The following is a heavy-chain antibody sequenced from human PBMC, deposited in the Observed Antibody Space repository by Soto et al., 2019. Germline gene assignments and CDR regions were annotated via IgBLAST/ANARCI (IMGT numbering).Heavy chain of an antibody. D-gene: IGHD6-19*01. CDR3: ARESSARERGDY. Sequence: QVQLQESGPGLVKPSGTLSLTCAVFGGSISSSNWWSWVRQPPGRGLEWIGEIYHSGSTNYNPSLKSRVTISVDKSKNQFSLKLTSVTDADAAVYYCARESSARERGDYWGQGTLVTVSS. CDR1: GGSISSSNW. V-gene: IGHV4-4*02. CDR2: IYHSGST. J-gene: IGHJ4*02.